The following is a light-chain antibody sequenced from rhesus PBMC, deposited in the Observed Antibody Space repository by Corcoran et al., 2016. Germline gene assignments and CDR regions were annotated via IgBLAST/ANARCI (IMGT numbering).Light chain of an antibody. J-gene: IGKJ1*01. CDR3: LQTKNSPRT. CDR1: ESVSFFGINL. CDR2: KTS. Sequence: DIVLTQSPASLAVSPGQRATITCRASESVSFFGINLIHWYLQKPGKPPKLLIYKTSTKDTGVPAMFSGSGSGTDFTLTINPVEADDAANYYWLQTKNSPRTFGQGTKVEIK. V-gene: IGKV7-13*01.